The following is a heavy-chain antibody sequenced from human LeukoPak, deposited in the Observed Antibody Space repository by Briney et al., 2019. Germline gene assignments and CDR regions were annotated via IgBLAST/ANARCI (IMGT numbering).Heavy chain of an antibody. V-gene: IGHV3-23*01. CDR3: AKGPKIPAPTYYFDY. CDR1: GFTFSSYA. J-gene: IGHJ4*02. Sequence: GGSLRLSCAASGFTFSSYAMGWVRQAPGKGLEWISAISGSGGNTYYAASVKGRFTFSRDNSKNTLFLQMNSLRAEGTAVYYCAKGPKIPAPTYYFDYWGQGTLVTVSS. D-gene: IGHD2-2*01. CDR2: ISGSGGNT.